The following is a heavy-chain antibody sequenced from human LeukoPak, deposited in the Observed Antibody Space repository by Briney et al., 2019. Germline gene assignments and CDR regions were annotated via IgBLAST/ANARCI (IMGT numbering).Heavy chain of an antibody. J-gene: IGHJ4*02. CDR3: ARDPSIAVAGGGY. D-gene: IGHD6-19*01. CDR2: IYSGGST. V-gene: IGHV3-53*01. CDR1: GFTVSSNY. Sequence: PGGSLRLSCAASGFTVSSNYMSWVRQAPGKGLEWVSVIYSGGSTYYADSVKGRFTISRDNSKNTLYLQMNSLRAEDTAVYYCARDPSIAVAGGGYWGQGTLVTVSS.